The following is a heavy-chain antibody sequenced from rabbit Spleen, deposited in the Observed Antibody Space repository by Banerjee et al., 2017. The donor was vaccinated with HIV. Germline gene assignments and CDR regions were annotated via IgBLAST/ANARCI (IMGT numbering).Heavy chain of an antibody. Sequence: QEQLVESGGGLVQPEGSLALTCKASGFSFSSSDYICWVRQAPGKGLEWISCIAGSSSGFTYSASWAKGRFTCSKTSSTTVTLQMTSLTAADTATYFCARDTGSSFSSYGMDLWGQGTLVTVS. J-gene: IGHJ6*01. CDR3: ARDTGSSFSSYGMDL. D-gene: IGHD8-1*01. CDR2: IAGSSSGFT. V-gene: IGHV1S45*01. CDR1: GFSFSSSDY.